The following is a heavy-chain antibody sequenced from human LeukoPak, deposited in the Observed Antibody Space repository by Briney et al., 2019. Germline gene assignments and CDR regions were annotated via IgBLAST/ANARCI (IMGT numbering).Heavy chain of an antibody. V-gene: IGHV3-7*01. CDR3: ARDSEFSGSFSY. D-gene: IGHD1-26*01. CDR2: IKQDGSEK. CDR1: GFTFSSYW. Sequence: GGSLRLSCVASGFTFSSYWMSWVRQAPGKGLEWVANIKQDGSEKYYVDSVKGRFTISRDNAKNSLYLQINNLRAEDTAVYYCARDSEFSGSFSYWGQGTLVTVSS. J-gene: IGHJ4*02.